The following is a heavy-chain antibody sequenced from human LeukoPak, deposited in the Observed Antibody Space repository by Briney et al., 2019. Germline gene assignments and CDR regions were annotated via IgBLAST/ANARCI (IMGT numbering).Heavy chain of an antibody. CDR1: GYSFTSYW. CDR3: ARHGTTTVTYAFDI. V-gene: IGHV5-51*01. Sequence: GESLKISCKASGYSFTSYWIGWVRQMPGEGLEWMGVIYPGDSDTRYSPSFQGQVTISADKSISTAYLHWSSLKASDTAMYYCARHGTTTVTYAFDIWGQGTMVTVSS. D-gene: IGHD4-17*01. J-gene: IGHJ3*02. CDR2: IYPGDSDT.